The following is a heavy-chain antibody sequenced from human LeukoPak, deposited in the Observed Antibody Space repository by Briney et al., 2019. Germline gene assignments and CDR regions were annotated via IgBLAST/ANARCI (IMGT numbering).Heavy chain of an antibody. CDR2: IISDGSST. Sequence: NPGGSLRLSCAASGFTFSNYWMHWVRQTPGKGLVWVSRIISDGSSTSYADSVKGRFTISRDNAKNTLYLQMNSLRAEDTAVYYCARDGSVPDYWGQGTLVTVSS. V-gene: IGHV3-74*01. D-gene: IGHD2-2*01. CDR1: GFTFSNYW. J-gene: IGHJ4*02. CDR3: ARDGSVPDY.